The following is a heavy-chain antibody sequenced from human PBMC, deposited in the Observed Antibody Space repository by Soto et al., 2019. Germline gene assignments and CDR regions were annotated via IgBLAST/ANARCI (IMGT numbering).Heavy chain of an antibody. CDR1: GGSISSSSYY. Sequence: QLQLQESGPGLVKPSETLSLTCTVSGGSISSSSYYWGWIRQPPGKGLEWIGSIYYSGSTYYNPSLKSRVTISVDTSKNQFSLKLSSVTAADTAVYYCATRAGRRSTYDIFPGDNWFDPWGQGTLVTVSS. CDR2: IYYSGST. J-gene: IGHJ5*02. V-gene: IGHV4-39*01. D-gene: IGHD3-9*01. CDR3: ATRAGRRSTYDIFPGDNWFDP.